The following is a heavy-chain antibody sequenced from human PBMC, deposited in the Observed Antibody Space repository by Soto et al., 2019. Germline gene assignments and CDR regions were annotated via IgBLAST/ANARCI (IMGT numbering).Heavy chain of an antibody. CDR3: ARGHKITMVRGVIITLFDY. V-gene: IGHV1-18*01. D-gene: IGHD3-10*01. Sequence: ASVKVSCKASGYTFTSYGISWVRQAPGQGLEWIGWISAYNGNTNYAQKLQGRVTMTTDTSTSTAYMELRSLRSDDTDVYYCARGHKITMVRGVIITLFDYWGQGTLVTVSS. CDR1: GYTFTSYG. J-gene: IGHJ4*02. CDR2: ISAYNGNT.